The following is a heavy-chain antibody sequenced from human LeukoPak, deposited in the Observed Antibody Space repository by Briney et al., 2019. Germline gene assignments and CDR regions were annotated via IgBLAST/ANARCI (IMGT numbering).Heavy chain of an antibody. CDR3: ARDHLDFAVPNDY. D-gene: IGHD3-9*01. CDR1: GFTFSRSW. Sequence: GGSLRLSCAASGFTFSRSWMSWVRQAPGKGLEWVANIKQDGSEKYYVDSVKGRFTISRDNAKNSVYLQMNSLRVEDTAVYYCARDHLDFAVPNDYWGQGTLVTVSS. J-gene: IGHJ4*02. CDR2: IKQDGSEK. V-gene: IGHV3-7*01.